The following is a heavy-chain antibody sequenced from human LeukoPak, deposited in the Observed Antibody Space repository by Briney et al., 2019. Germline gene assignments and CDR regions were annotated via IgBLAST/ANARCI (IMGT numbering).Heavy chain of an antibody. J-gene: IGHJ6*03. CDR3: ARDGYYYGSGSLRMDV. CDR2: IYTSGST. Sequence: SETLSLTCTVSGGSISSYYWSWIRQPAGKGLEWIGRIYTSGSTNYNPSLKSRVTMSVDTSKNQFSLKLSSVTAADTAVYYCARDGYYYGSGSLRMDVWGKGTTVTISS. CDR1: GGSISSYY. V-gene: IGHV4-4*07. D-gene: IGHD3-10*01.